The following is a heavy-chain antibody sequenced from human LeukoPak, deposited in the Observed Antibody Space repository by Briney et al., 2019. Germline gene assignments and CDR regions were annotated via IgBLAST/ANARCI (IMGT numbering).Heavy chain of an antibody. D-gene: IGHD3-22*01. CDR1: GGSISSYY. Sequence: SETLSLTCTVSGGSISSYYWSWIRQPPGKGLEWIGYIYYSGSTNYNPSLKSRVTISVDTSKNQFSLKLSSVTAADTAVYYCAGHWNYDSSGYYGDWGFDYWGQGTLVTVSS. CDR3: AGHWNYDSSGYYGDWGFDY. V-gene: IGHV4-59*01. J-gene: IGHJ4*02. CDR2: IYYSGST.